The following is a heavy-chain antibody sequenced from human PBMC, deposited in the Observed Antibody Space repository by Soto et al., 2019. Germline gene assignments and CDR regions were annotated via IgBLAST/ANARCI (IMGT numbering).Heavy chain of an antibody. V-gene: IGHV4-4*09. CDR1: GGSISSYY. CDR3: ARTLDYGHMDV. CDR2: ICRSGST. J-gene: IGHJ6*03. Sequence: SETLSLTCTVSGGSISSYYWSWIRRPPGRGLEWIGYICRSGSTKYNPSLKSRLTISVDTSKNQFSLKLSSVTAADTAVYYCARTLDYGHMDVWGKGTTVTVSS. D-gene: IGHD3-16*01.